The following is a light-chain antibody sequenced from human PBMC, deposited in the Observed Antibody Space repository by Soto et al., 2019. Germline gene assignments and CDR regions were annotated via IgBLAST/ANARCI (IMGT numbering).Light chain of an antibody. V-gene: IGLV2-11*01. CDR1: SSDVGGYNY. CDR2: DVT. Sequence: ALTQPRSVSGSPGQSVTISCTGTSSDVGGYNYVSWYQHHPGKAPKLMIYDVTRRPSGVPDRFSGSKSGNTASLTISGLQADDEADYYCCSYAGGYTWVFGGGTKLTVL. J-gene: IGLJ3*02. CDR3: CSYAGGYTWV.